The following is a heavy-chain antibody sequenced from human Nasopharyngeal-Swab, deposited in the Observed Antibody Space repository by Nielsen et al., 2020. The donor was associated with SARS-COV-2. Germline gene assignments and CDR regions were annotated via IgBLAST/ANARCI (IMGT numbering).Heavy chain of an antibody. V-gene: IGHV3-74*01. CDR1: GFSFRTYW. CDR3: ARDVGGRDNY. D-gene: IGHD2-15*01. Sequence: ESLKISCAASGFSFRTYWMHWVRQSPGKGLLWVSRIDTDGAIPNYADSVKGRFTISRDNAKNTLYLQMNSPRADDTAVYYCARDVGGRDNYWGQGALVTVSS. J-gene: IGHJ4*02. CDR2: IDTDGAIP.